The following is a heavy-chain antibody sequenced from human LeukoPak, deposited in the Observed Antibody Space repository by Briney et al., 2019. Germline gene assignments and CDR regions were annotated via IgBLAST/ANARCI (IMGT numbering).Heavy chain of an antibody. D-gene: IGHD6-13*01. V-gene: IGHV4-59*11. CDR3: ERVWSSSWYSAVWFDP. J-gene: IGHJ5*02. CDR2: IYYSGST. CDR1: GGSISSHY. Sequence: KPSETLSLTYTVSGGSISSHYWSWIRQPPGKGLEWIGYIYYSGSTNYNPSLKSRVTISVDTSKNQFSLKLSSVTAADTAVYYCERVWSSSWYSAVWFDPWGQGTLVTVSS.